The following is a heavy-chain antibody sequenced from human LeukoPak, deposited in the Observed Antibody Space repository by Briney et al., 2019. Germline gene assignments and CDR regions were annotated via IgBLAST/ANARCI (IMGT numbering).Heavy chain of an antibody. CDR2: IWYDGSKT. V-gene: IGHV3-33*01. D-gene: IGHD2-21*02. CDR1: GFTFSGNG. CDR3: ARDFKCGGDCYHEYFQH. Sequence: GRSLRLSCAASGFTFSGNGMHWVRQAPGKGLEWVAVIWYDGSKTYYADSVKGRFTISRDNSKNTLYLQMDGLRAEDTAVYYCARDFKCGGDCYHEYFQHWGQGSLVTVSS. J-gene: IGHJ1*01.